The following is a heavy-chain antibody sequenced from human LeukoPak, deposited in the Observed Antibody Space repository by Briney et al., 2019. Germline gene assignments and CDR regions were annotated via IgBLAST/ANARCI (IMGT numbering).Heavy chain of an antibody. J-gene: IGHJ4*02. D-gene: IGHD3-16*02. CDR3: ARGRGLRLGELSTTIYYFDY. CDR2: MSPNSGNT. V-gene: IGHV1-8*01. CDR1: GYTFTSYD. Sequence: VASVKVSCKASGYTFTSYDINWVRQATGQGLEWMGWMSPNSGNTGYAQKFQGRVTMTRNTSISTAYMELSGLRSEDTAVYYCARGRGLRLGELSTTIYYFDYWGQGTLVTVSS.